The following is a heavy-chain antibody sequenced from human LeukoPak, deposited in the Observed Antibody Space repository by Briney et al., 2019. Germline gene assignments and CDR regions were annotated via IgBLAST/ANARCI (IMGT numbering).Heavy chain of an antibody. J-gene: IGHJ4*02. CDR3: AKAPAGQCSGAFCYHFDS. D-gene: IGHD2-15*01. CDR1: GFTFSTYA. CDR2: ISGDNPGT. Sequence: GGSLRLSCAASGFTFSTYAMSWVRQTPGKGLEWVAAISGDNPGTYHANSVKGRFTISRDNSKNTLHLQMSGLRAEDTARYYCAKAPAGQCSGAFCYHFDSWGQGTLVTVSS. V-gene: IGHV3-23*01.